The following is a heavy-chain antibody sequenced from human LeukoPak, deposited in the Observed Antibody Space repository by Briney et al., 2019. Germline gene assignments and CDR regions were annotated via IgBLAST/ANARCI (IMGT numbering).Heavy chain of an antibody. CDR2: LYSVGTI. Sequence: PGGSLRLSCAASGFTVSGSYMSWLRQAPGKGLEWVSILYSVGTIYYADSVKGRFTISRDNSKNTLYLQMNSLRVEDAAVYYCARLVVDSHAFDVWGQGTMVTVSS. CDR3: ARLVVDSHAFDV. CDR1: GFTVSGSY. D-gene: IGHD6-19*01. V-gene: IGHV3-53*01. J-gene: IGHJ3*01.